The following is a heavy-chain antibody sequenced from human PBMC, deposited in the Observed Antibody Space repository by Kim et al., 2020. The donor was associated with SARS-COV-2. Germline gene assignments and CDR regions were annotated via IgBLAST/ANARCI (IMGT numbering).Heavy chain of an antibody. CDR3: ARERELLL. Sequence: GRTNSNPSLKSRVTISVDTSKNQFSLKLSSVTAADTAVYYCARERELLLWGQGTMVTVSS. CDR2: GRT. J-gene: IGHJ3*01. D-gene: IGHD1-26*01. V-gene: IGHV4-34*01.